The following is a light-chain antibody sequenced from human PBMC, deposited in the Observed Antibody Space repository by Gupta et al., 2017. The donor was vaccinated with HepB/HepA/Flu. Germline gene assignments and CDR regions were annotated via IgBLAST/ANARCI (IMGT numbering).Light chain of an antibody. V-gene: IGKV6-21*01. J-gene: IGKJ1*01. CDR3: QQTFTLPWT. CDR2: YTS. Sequence: EIVLTQSPDFQSVTPKEKVTITCRATQSIGTSLHWYQQKPRQSPKLLIKYTSKSFSGVPSRFSGSGSGTEFTLTINSLEAEDAATYFCQQTFTLPWTFGQGTKVEIK. CDR1: QSIGTS.